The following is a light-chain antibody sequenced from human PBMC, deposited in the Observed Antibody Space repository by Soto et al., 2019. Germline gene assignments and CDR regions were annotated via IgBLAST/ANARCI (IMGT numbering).Light chain of an antibody. V-gene: IGLV2-14*01. CDR2: EVN. J-gene: IGLJ1*01. CDR1: SSDVGDYNY. CDR3: SSYTGGSTLYV. Sequence: QSALTQPASVSGSPGQSITISCTGTSSDVGDYNYVSWYQQYPGKAPKLMIYEVNNRPSGVSNRFSGSKSGNTASLTISGLQAEDEADYYCSSYTGGSTLYVFGTGTKVTVL.